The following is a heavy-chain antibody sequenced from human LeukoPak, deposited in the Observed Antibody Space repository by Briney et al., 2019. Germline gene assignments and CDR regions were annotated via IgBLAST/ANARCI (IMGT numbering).Heavy chain of an antibody. D-gene: IGHD4-17*01. J-gene: IGHJ4*02. V-gene: IGHV3-30*14. CDR1: GFTFSSYA. CDR3: ARVVEGDYLFDY. Sequence: GGSLRLSCAASGFTFSSYAMHWVRQAPGKGLEWVAVISYDGSNKYYADSVKGRFTISRDNSKNTLYLQMNSLRAEDTAVYYCARVVEGDYLFDYWGQGTLVTVSS. CDR2: ISYDGSNK.